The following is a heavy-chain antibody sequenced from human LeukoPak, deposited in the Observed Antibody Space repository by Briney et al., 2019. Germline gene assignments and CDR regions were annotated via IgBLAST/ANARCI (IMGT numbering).Heavy chain of an antibody. CDR3: AKDFYYGSGRPKYYFDY. D-gene: IGHD3-10*01. V-gene: IGHV3-9*01. J-gene: IGHJ4*02. CDR2: ISWNSGSI. CDR1: GLNLDAYA. Sequence: GGSLRLSCAASGLNLDAYAMHWVRQAPGKGLEWASGISWNSGSIGYADSVKGRFTISRDNAKNSLYLQMNSLRAEDTALYYCAKDFYYGSGRPKYYFDYWGQGTLVTVSS.